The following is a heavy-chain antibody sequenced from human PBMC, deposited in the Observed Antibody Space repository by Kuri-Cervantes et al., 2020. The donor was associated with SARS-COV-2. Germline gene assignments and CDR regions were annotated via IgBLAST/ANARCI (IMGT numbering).Heavy chain of an antibody. CDR1: GGSISSSSYY. CDR2: ISYNGST. D-gene: IGHD6-6*01. Sequence: GSLRLSCTVSGGSISSSSYYWGWIRQPPGKGLEWIGSISYNGSTYYNPSLKSRVTISVDTSKSQFSLKLSSVTAADTAVYYCARHGGSGSSLDYWGQGTLVTVSS. CDR3: ARHGGSGSSLDY. J-gene: IGHJ4*02. V-gene: IGHV4-39*07.